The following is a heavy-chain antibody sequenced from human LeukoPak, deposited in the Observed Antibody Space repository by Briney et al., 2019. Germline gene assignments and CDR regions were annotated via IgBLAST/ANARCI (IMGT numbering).Heavy chain of an antibody. CDR2: ISSSSSTI. J-gene: IGHJ3*01. V-gene: IGHV3-48*04. Sequence: QPGGSLRLSCAASGFTFSSYSMNWVRQAPGKGLEWVSYISSSSSTIYYADSVKGRFTISRDNSKNTLYLQMNGLRAEDTAVYYCATRTSGAFDFWGQGTMVIVS. CDR1: GFTFSSYS. CDR3: ATRTSGAFDF.